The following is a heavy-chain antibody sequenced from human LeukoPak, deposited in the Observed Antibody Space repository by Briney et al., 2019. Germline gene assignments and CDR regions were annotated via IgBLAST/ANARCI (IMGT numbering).Heavy chain of an antibody. CDR3: AKDRILANFAGGFDY. D-gene: IGHD1-26*01. Sequence: GGSLRLSCVVSGITFSSYAMNWVRQAPGKGLEWVSGISPSGDSTFYADSVMGRFTISRDNSKNTLYFQLHSLRAEDTALYYCAKDRILANFAGGFDYWGQGTPVTVSS. J-gene: IGHJ4*02. CDR2: ISPSGDST. CDR1: GITFSSYA. V-gene: IGHV3-23*01.